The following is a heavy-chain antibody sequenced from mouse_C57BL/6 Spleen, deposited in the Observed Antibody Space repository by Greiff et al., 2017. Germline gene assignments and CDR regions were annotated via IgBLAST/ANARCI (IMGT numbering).Heavy chain of an antibody. CDR3: ARKDYYGSSYWFAY. J-gene: IGHJ3*01. CDR1: GFTFSDYY. D-gene: IGHD1-1*01. Sequence: EVHLVESGGGLVQPGGSLKLSCAASGFTFSDYYMYWVRQTPEKRLEWVAYISNGGGSTYYPDTVKGRFTISRDNAKNTLYLQMSRLKSEDTAMYYCARKDYYGSSYWFAYWGQGTLVTVSA. V-gene: IGHV5-12*01. CDR2: ISNGGGST.